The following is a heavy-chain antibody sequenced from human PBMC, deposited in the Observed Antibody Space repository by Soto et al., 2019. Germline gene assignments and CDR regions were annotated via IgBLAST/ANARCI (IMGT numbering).Heavy chain of an antibody. CDR2: ICYDGSNK. CDR3: ARDQSPPYYDFWSGYYSLGGMDV. CDR1: GFTFSSYG. Sequence: GGALRLSCAASGFTFSSYGMRWVRQAPGEGLEWVAVICYDGSNKYYADSVKGRFTISRDNSKNTLYLQMNSLRAEDTAVYYCARDQSPPYYDFWSGYYSLGGMDVWGQGTTVTVSS. J-gene: IGHJ6*02. V-gene: IGHV3-33*01. D-gene: IGHD3-3*01.